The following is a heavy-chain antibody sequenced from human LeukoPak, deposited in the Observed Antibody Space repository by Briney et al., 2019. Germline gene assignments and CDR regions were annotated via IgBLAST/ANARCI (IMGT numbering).Heavy chain of an antibody. CDR3: ARDGETDEAANFDY. CDR2: TYYRSTWYN. V-gene: IGHV6-1*01. D-gene: IGHD6-13*01. CDR1: GDTVSSNTAG. J-gene: IGHJ4*02. Sequence: SQTLSPTCAISGDTVSSNTAGWSWIRQSPSRGLEWLGRTYYRSTWYNDYAESVRSRINIKPDTSKNQFSLQLSSVTPEDTAVYYCARDGETDEAANFDYWGQGTLVTVSS.